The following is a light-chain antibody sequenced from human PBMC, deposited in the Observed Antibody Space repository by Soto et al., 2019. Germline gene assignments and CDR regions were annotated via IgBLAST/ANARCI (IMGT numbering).Light chain of an antibody. J-gene: IGKJ4*01. CDR2: AAS. V-gene: IGKV1-39*01. Sequence: DIQMTQSPSSLSASVGDRVTITCRASQSISSYLNWYQQKPGKAPKLLIYAASSLQSGVPSRFSGSGSGTDFTLTISSLQPEDFATYYCQQTSSTLLTFGGGTKVEIQ. CDR3: QQTSSTLLT. CDR1: QSISSY.